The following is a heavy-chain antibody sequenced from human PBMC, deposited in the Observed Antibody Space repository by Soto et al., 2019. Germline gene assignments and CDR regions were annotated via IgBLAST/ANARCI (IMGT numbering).Heavy chain of an antibody. J-gene: IGHJ4*02. D-gene: IGHD3-22*01. Sequence: QLQLQESGPGLVKPSETLSLTCTVSGGSISSSSYYWGWIRQPPGKGLEWIGSIYYSGNTNYNSSLKIRVTISVDTSKNQFSLELSSVTAADTAVYYCARLIKKGSGWKGPDYWGQGTLVTVSS. CDR3: ARLIKKGSGWKGPDY. CDR1: GGSISSSSYY. V-gene: IGHV4-39*01. CDR2: IYYSGNT.